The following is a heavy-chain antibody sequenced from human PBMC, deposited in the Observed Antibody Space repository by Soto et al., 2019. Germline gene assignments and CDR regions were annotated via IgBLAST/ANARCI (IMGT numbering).Heavy chain of an antibody. CDR1: GFTFSSYA. D-gene: IGHD6-6*01. CDR2: ISYDGSNK. CDR3: ARDAYSSSLDY. Sequence: QVQLVESGGGVVQPGRSLRLSCAASGFTFSSYAMHWVRQAPGKGLEWVAVISYDGSNKYYADSVKGRFTISRDNSKNTLYLQMNSLRAEDTAVYYCARDAYSSSLDYWGQGTLVTVSS. V-gene: IGHV3-30-3*01. J-gene: IGHJ4*02.